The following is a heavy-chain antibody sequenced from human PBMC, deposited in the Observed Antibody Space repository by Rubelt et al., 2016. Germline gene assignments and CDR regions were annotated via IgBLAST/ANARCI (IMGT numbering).Heavy chain of an antibody. CDR2: KSNGGNNE. V-gene: IGHV3-30*19. Sequence: MTWVRQAPGKGLEWVALKSNGGNNEHYADSVKGRFTISRDESTNTPYLHMDSLRAEDTAIYYCARPTTSSPHNKNFVDWGQGTLVTVSS. J-gene: IGHJ4*02. CDR3: ARPTTSSPHNKNFVD. D-gene: IGHD6-6*01.